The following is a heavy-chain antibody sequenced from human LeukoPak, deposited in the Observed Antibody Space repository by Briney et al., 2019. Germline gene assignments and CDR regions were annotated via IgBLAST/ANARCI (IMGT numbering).Heavy chain of an antibody. V-gene: IGHV3-53*01. CDR3: ARPVTGTYAPLEY. CDR1: GFTVSSNY. J-gene: IGHJ4*02. CDR2: IYSGGST. D-gene: IGHD1-1*01. Sequence: GGSLRLSCAASGFTVSSNYMSWVRQAPGKGLEWVSIIYSGGSTFYADSVQGRFTISRDNAKNTLYLEMNSLRADDTAVYYCARPVTGTYAPLEYWGQGTLVTVSS.